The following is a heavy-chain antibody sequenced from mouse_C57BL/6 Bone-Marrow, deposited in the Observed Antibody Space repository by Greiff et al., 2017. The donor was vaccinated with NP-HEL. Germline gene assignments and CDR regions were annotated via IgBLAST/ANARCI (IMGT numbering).Heavy chain of an antibody. Sequence: VQLQQSGPELVKPGASVTMSCKASGYTFTDYNMHWVKQSHGKSLEWIGYINPNNGGTSYNQKFKGKATLTVNKSSSTAYMELRSLTSEDSAVYYCAREDNYYGSSYDYWGQGTTLTVSS. D-gene: IGHD1-1*01. CDR3: AREDNYYGSSYDY. V-gene: IGHV1-22*01. J-gene: IGHJ2*01. CDR2: INPNNGGT. CDR1: GYTFTDYN.